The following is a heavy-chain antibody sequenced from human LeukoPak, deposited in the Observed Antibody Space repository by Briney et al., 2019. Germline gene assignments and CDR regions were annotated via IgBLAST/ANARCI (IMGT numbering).Heavy chain of an antibody. V-gene: IGHV3-23*01. CDR2: ISGSGGST. CDR3: AKDESALDY. CDR1: GGTFSSYA. D-gene: IGHD3-3*01. J-gene: IGHJ4*02. Sequence: ASVKVSCKASGGTFSSYAISWVRQAPGKGLEWVSAISGSGGSTYYADSVKGRFTISRDNSKNTLYLQMNSLRAEDTAVYYCAKDESALDYWGQGTLVTVSS.